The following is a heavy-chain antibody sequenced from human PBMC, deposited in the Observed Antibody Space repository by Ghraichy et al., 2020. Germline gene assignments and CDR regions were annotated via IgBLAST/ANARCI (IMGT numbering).Heavy chain of an antibody. J-gene: IGHJ1*01. CDR2: IYDGGHI. V-gene: IGHV4-59*08. D-gene: IGHD2/OR15-2a*01. Sequence: SESLSLTCTVSGGSVGSAFWSWIRQTPGKGLEWLGYIYDGGHINYNPSFKSRVTISLDTSKNQFFLKLTSVTAADSALYYCARQVGTFFQYWGLGTRVIVSS. CDR3: ARQVGTFFQY. CDR1: GGSVGSAF.